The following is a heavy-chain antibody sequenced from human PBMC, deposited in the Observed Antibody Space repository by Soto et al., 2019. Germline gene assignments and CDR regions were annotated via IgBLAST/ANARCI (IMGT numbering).Heavy chain of an antibody. CDR1: GYTFTSYA. Sequence: ASVKVSCKASGYTFTSYAMHWVRQAPGQRLEWMGWINAGNGNTKYSQKFQGRVTVTRDTSASTAYMELSSLRSEDTAVYYCARGGIAAALYYYMDVWGKGTTVTVSS. CDR2: INAGNGNT. V-gene: IGHV1-3*01. J-gene: IGHJ6*03. D-gene: IGHD6-13*01. CDR3: ARGGIAAALYYYMDV.